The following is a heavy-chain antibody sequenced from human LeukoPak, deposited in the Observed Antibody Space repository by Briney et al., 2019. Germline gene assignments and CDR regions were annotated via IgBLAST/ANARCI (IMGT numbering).Heavy chain of an antibody. CDR3: AREHWNDAVRAFDI. D-gene: IGHD1-1*01. J-gene: IGHJ3*02. V-gene: IGHV4-39*07. CDR2: INHSGST. CDR1: GGSISSGSYY. Sequence: SSQTLSLTCTVSGGSISSGSYYWSWIRQPPGKGLEWIGEINHSGSTNYNPSLKSRVTISVDTSKNQFSLKLSSVTAADTAVYYCAREHWNDAVRAFDIWGQGTMVTVSS.